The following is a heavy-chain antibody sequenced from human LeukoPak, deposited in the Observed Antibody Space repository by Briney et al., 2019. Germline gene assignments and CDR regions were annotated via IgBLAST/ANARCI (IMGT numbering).Heavy chain of an antibody. CDR2: IKSKTDGGTT. CDR3: TTGRRSGWYGAGDY. D-gene: IGHD6-19*01. V-gene: IGHV3-15*01. Sequence: TGGSLRLSCAASGFTFSNYGMHWGRQAPGKGLEWVGRIKSKTDGGTTDYAAPVKGRFTISRDDSKNTLYLQMNSLKTEDTAVYYCTTGRRSGWYGAGDYWGQGTLVTVSS. CDR1: GFTFSNYG. J-gene: IGHJ4*02.